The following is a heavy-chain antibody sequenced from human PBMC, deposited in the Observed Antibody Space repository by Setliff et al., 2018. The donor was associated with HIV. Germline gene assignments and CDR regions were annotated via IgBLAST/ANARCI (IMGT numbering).Heavy chain of an antibody. V-gene: IGHV1-3*01. Sequence: ASVKVSCKASGYTFTSYAMHWVRQAPGQRLEWMGWINAGNGNTKYSQKFQGRVTITRDTSASTAYMELSSLRSEDTAVYYCARDAFGGEFTYYYYGMDVWGQGTTVTVSS. D-gene: IGHD3-10*01. J-gene: IGHJ6*02. CDR1: GYTFTSYA. CDR2: INAGNGNT. CDR3: ARDAFGGEFTYYYYGMDV.